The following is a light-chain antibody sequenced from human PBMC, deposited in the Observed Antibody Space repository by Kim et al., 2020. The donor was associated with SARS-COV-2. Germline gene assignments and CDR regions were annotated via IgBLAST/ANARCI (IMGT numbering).Light chain of an antibody. CDR1: RLRTYY. J-gene: IGLJ2*01. CDR3: NSRDSSGYHVV. Sequence: SSELTQDPAVSVALGQTVTITCQGDRLRTYYANWFQQKPGQAPILVVSATNNRPSGIPGRFSGSISGDTVSLTITGAQADDEADHYCNSRDSSGYHVVFGGGTKLTVL. V-gene: IGLV3-19*01. CDR2: ATN.